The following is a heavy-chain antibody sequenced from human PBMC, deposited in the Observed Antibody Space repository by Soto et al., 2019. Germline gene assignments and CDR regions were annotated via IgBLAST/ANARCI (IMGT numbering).Heavy chain of an antibody. CDR2: IYYSGST. V-gene: IGHV4-31*03. J-gene: IGHJ6*02. CDR3: ARVLMRGSGSYYKDPYYYYYGMDV. D-gene: IGHD3-10*01. CDR1: GGSISSGGYY. Sequence: SETLSLTCTVSGGSISSGGYYWSWIRQLPGKGLEWIGYIYYSGSTYYNTSLKSRVTISVDTSKNQFSMKLSSVTAADTAVYYCARVLMRGSGSYYKDPYYYYYGMDVWGQGTTVTVSS.